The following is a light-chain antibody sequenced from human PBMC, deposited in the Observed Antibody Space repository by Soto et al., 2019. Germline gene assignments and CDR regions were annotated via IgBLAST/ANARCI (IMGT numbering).Light chain of an antibody. J-gene: IGKJ1*01. CDR1: QSVTSSY. V-gene: IGKV3-20*01. Sequence: EIVLTQSPGTLSLSPGERATLSCRASQSVTSSYLAWYQQKPGQAPRLLINGATNRATDIPDRFSGSGSGTDFTLTISRLEPEDFALYFCQQYGTSPWTFGQGTKVEVK. CDR2: GAT. CDR3: QQYGTSPWT.